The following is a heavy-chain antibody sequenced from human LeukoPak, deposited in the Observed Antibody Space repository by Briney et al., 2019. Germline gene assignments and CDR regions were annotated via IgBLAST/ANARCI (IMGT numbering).Heavy chain of an antibody. D-gene: IGHD3-10*01. CDR3: ARDLWVRGVMGGSYYYYGMDV. J-gene: IGHJ6*02. CDR1: GFTFSSYA. Sequence: PGRSLRLSCAASGFTFSSYAMHWVRQAPGKGLEWVAVISYDGSNKYYADSVKGRFTISRDNSKNTLYLQMNSLRAEDTAVYYCARDLWVRGVMGGSYYYYGMDVWGQGTTVAVSS. V-gene: IGHV3-30-3*01. CDR2: ISYDGSNK.